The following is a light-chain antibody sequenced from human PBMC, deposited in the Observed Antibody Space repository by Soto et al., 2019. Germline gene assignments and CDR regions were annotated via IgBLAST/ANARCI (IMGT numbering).Light chain of an antibody. V-gene: IGLV1-51*01. CDR2: DNN. CDR1: SSNIGNNY. CDR3: GTWDSSLSAL. J-gene: IGLJ1*01. Sequence: QSVLTQPPSVSAAPGQKVTISCSGSSSNIGNNYVSWYQQLPGTAPKLLIYDNNKRPSGIPGRFSGSKSGTSATLSITGLQTGDEADYYCGTWDSSLSALFGTGTKVTVL.